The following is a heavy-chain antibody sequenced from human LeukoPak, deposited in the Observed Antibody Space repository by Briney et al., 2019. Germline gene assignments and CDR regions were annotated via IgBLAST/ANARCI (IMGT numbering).Heavy chain of an antibody. J-gene: IGHJ4*02. CDR3: TTKVIRGNSGDDYDD. CDR1: GVTFSSYG. D-gene: IGHD5-12*01. V-gene: IGHV3-30*03. Sequence: GGSLRLSCAASGVTFSSYGMHWVRQSPGKGLEWVALISSDGNDKLYGDSVKGRFTMSRDDSKSTLYLQMNSLRAEDTAVYYCTTKVIRGNSGDDYDDWGQGTLVTVSS. CDR2: ISSDGNDK.